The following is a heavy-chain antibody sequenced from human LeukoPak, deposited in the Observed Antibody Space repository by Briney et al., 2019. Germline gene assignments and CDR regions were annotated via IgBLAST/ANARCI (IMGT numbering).Heavy chain of an antibody. Sequence: SETLSLTCTVSGGSISGYYWSWIRQPPGKRLEWIGSIYHSGSAYYNPSLKTRVTISVDTSKNQFSLRLNSVTAADTAVYYCARDQRFDYWGQGTLVTVSS. CDR2: IYHSGSA. J-gene: IGHJ4*02. CDR1: GGSISGYY. V-gene: IGHV4-38-2*02. CDR3: ARDQRFDY.